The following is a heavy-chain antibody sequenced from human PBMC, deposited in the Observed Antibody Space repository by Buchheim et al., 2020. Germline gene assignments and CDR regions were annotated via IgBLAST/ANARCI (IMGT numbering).Heavy chain of an antibody. V-gene: IGHV4-34*01. Sequence: QVQLQQWGAGLLKPSETLSLTCAVYGGSFSGYYWSWIRQPPGKGLEWIGEINHSGSTNYNPSLKSRVTISVDTSKNQFSLKLSSVTAADTAVYYYARSFFYYDFWSGPSPGMDVWGQGTT. CDR2: INHSGST. CDR3: ARSFFYYDFWSGPSPGMDV. J-gene: IGHJ6*02. CDR1: GGSFSGYY. D-gene: IGHD3-3*01.